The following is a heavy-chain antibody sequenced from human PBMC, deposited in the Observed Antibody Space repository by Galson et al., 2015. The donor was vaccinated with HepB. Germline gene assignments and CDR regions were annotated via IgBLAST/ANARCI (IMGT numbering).Heavy chain of an antibody. D-gene: IGHD1-14*01. Sequence: QSGAEVKKPGESLKISCKGSGYRFSDYWIGWVRQMPGKGLEWMGIIYPGDSDIRYSPSFQGQVTISADKSITTAYLQWSSLKASDPTMYYCARFSAAAFNLNCFDPWGQGTLATVSS. V-gene: IGHV5-51*01. CDR3: ARFSAAAFNLNCFDP. J-gene: IGHJ5*02. CDR2: IYPGDSDI. CDR1: GYRFSDYW.